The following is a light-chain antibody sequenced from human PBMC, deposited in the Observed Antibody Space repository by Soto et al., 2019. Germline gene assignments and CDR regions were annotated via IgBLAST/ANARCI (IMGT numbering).Light chain of an antibody. Sequence: EIVLTQSPGTLSLSPGERATLSCRASQSVTNYYLAWYQQKPGQAPRLLIYGASRRATDIPDRFSGSGSGTDFTLTISRLEPEDFAVYYCQLYSSSSCTFGQGTKLEIK. CDR3: QLYSSSSCT. V-gene: IGKV3-20*01. CDR2: GAS. CDR1: QSVTNYY. J-gene: IGKJ2*02.